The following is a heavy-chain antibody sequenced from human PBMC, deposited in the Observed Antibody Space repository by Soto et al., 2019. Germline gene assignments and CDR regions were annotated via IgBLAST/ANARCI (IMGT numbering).Heavy chain of an antibody. CDR1: GFTFSSYA. D-gene: IGHD3-16*01. CDR3: AKHLRANYYYYMDV. CDR2: ISGSGGST. J-gene: IGHJ6*03. Sequence: GGSLRLSCAASGFTFSSYAMSWVRQAPGKGLEWVSAISGSGGSTYYADSVKGRFTISRDNSKNTLYLQMNSLRAEDTAVYYCAKHLRANYYYYMDVWGKGTTVTVSS. V-gene: IGHV3-23*01.